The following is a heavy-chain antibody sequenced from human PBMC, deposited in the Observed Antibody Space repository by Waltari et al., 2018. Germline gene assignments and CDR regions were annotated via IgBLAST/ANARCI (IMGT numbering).Heavy chain of an antibody. Sequence: QVQLQQWGAGLLKPSATLSLTCAVYGGSFSGYYWSWIRQPPGKGLEWIGEINHSGSTNYNPSLKSRVTISVDTSKNQFSLKLSSVTAADTAVYYCARGAPPSYSSGWYNWFDPWGQGTLVTVSS. J-gene: IGHJ5*02. D-gene: IGHD6-19*01. CDR3: ARGAPPSYSSGWYNWFDP. CDR2: INHSGST. V-gene: IGHV4-34*01. CDR1: GGSFSGYY.